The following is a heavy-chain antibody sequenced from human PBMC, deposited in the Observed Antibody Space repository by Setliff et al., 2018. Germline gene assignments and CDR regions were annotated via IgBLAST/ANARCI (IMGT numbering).Heavy chain of an antibody. Sequence: SETLSLTCTVSGGSISSYYWSWIRQPPGKGLEWIGYIYYSGSTNYNPSLKSRVTISVDTSKNQFSLKLSSVTAADTAVYYCARDDYGSGRWPAGIWGQGTMVTVSS. V-gene: IGHV4-59*01. J-gene: IGHJ3*02. CDR3: ARDDYGSGRWPAGI. D-gene: IGHD3-10*01. CDR1: GGSISSYY. CDR2: IYYSGST.